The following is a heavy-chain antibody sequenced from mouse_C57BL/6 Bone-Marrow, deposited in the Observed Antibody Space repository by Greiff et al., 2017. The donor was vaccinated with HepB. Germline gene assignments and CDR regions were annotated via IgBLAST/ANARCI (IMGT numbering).Heavy chain of an antibody. J-gene: IGHJ1*03. Sequence: QVQLKQSGAELVRPGASVKLSCKASGYTFTDYYINWVKQRPGQGLEWIARIYPGSGNTYYNEKFKGKATLTAEKSSSTAYMQLSSLTSEGSAVYFCARSTTVVPHWYFDVWGTGTTVTVSS. CDR2: IYPGSGNT. V-gene: IGHV1-76*01. CDR1: GYTFTDYY. CDR3: ARSTTVVPHWYFDV. D-gene: IGHD1-1*01.